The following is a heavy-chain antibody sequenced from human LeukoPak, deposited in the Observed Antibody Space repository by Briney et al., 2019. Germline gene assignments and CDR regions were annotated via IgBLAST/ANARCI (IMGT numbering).Heavy chain of an antibody. D-gene: IGHD4-11*01. V-gene: IGHV4-30-2*03. CDR3: ARHLGSIKRLYNWFDP. CDR1: GGSISSGGYS. Sequence: PSQTLSLTCAVSGGSISSGGYSWSWIRQPPGKGLEWIGYIYYSGSTYYNPSLKSRVTISVDTSKNQFSLKLSSVTAADTAVYYCARHLGSIKRLYNWFDPWGQGTLVTVSS. CDR2: IYYSGST. J-gene: IGHJ5*02.